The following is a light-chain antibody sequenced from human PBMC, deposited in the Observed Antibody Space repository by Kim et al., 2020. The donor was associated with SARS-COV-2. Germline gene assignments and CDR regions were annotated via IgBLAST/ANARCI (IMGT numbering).Light chain of an antibody. CDR1: KLGNKY. Sequence: SVSPGQTASITCAGDKLGNKYVCWDQQKPGQSPVLVIYQDSQRPSGLPERFPGSNSGNTATLTISGTQAMDEADYYCQAWDSSTYVFGTGTKVTVL. CDR2: QDS. CDR3: QAWDSSTYV. J-gene: IGLJ1*01. V-gene: IGLV3-1*01.